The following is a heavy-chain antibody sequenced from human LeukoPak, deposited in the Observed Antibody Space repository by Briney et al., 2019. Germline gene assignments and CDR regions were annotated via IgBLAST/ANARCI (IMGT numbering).Heavy chain of an antibody. CDR2: ISYSGTT. J-gene: IGHJ4*02. CDR3: ARHRHSHHYDY. V-gene: IGHV4-39*01. Sequence: SETLSPTCTVSGGSISSSSSDYYWGWVRQPPAKGLEWIGSISYSGTTYYNPSLKSRLTISADTSNNQFSLKLSSVTAADTAVYYCARHRHSHHYDYWGQGTLVTVSS. D-gene: IGHD5-18*01. CDR1: GGSISSSSSDYY.